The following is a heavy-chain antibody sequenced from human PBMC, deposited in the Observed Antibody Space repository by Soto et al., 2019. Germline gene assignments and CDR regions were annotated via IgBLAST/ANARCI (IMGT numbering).Heavy chain of an antibody. D-gene: IGHD7-27*01. CDR3: ARLHVGIRIHYYYYMDV. V-gene: IGHV4-59*08. J-gene: IGHJ6*03. CDR1: GDSISSYY. Sequence: SLTCTVSGDSISSYYWGWIRQPPGKGLEWIGYIYYSGNTNYNPSLKSRVTISVDTSKNQFSLKLTSLTAADTAVYYCARLHVGIRIHYYYYMDVWDKGTTVTVSS. CDR2: IYYSGNT.